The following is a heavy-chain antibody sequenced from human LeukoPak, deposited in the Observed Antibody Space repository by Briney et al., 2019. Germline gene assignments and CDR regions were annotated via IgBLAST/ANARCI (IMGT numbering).Heavy chain of an antibody. CDR1: GGSISSYY. CDR2: IYYSGST. Sequence: SETLPLTCTVSGGSISSYYWSWIRQPPGKGLEWIGYIYYSGSTNYNPSLKSRLSISLDTSKNQFSLTLSSVTPADAAVYYCARGGDYYVSGSYLGHWGQGTLVTVSS. D-gene: IGHD3-10*01. V-gene: IGHV4-59*01. CDR3: ARGGDYYVSGSYLGH. J-gene: IGHJ4*02.